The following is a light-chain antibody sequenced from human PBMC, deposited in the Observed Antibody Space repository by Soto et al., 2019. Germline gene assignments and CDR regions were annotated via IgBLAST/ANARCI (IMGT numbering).Light chain of an antibody. CDR3: SSYAGGNFWYV. Sequence: QSVLTKPPSATGSPGESVTISCTGTSSDVGGYNFVSWYQQYPGKAPKLMIFEVSKRASGVPDRFSGSKSGNTASLTVSGLQAEDEAAYYCSSYAGGNFWYVFGTGTKVTVL. V-gene: IGLV2-8*01. J-gene: IGLJ1*01. CDR1: SSDVGGYNF. CDR2: EVS.